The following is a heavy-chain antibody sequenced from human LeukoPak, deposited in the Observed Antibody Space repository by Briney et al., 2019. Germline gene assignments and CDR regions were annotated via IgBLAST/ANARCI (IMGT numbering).Heavy chain of an antibody. J-gene: IGHJ5*02. D-gene: IGHD4-17*01. CDR3: AKDRNRGYGDYREDWFDP. Sequence: PGGSLRLSCAASGFTFISYWMSSVRQAPGKGLEWVSAISGSGGSTYYADSVKGRFTISRDNSNNTLYLQMNSLRAEDTAVYYCAKDRNRGYGDYREDWFDPWGQGTLVTVSS. CDR2: ISGSGGST. V-gene: IGHV3-23*01. CDR1: GFTFISYW.